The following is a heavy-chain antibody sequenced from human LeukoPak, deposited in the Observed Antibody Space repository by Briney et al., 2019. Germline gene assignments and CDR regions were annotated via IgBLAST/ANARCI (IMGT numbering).Heavy chain of an antibody. CDR1: GFTVSSNY. V-gene: IGHV3-53*04. D-gene: IGHD5-12*01. CDR3: ATTSGYGYYYYGMDV. Sequence: GGSLRLSCAASGFTVSSNYMSWVRQAPGKGLEWVSVIYSGGSTYYADSVKGRFTISGHNSKNTRYLQMNSLRAEDTAVYYCATTSGYGYYYYGMDVWGQGTTVTVSS. CDR2: IYSGGST. J-gene: IGHJ6*02.